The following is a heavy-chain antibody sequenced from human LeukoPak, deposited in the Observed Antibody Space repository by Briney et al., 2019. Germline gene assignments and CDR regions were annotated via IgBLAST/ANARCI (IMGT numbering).Heavy chain of an antibody. Sequence: HPGGSLRLSCAASGFTFSSYAMSWVRQAPGKGLEWVSAISGSGGSTYYADSVKGRFTISRDNSKNTLYLQMNSLRAEDTAVYYCAKDGSVRYFDGYYYYYYYMDVWGKGTTVTVSS. D-gene: IGHD3-9*01. CDR2: ISGSGGST. CDR3: AKDGSVRYFDGYYYYYYYMDV. J-gene: IGHJ6*03. V-gene: IGHV3-23*01. CDR1: GFTFSSYA.